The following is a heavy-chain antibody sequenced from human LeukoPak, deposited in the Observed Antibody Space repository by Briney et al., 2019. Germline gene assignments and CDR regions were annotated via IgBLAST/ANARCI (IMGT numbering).Heavy chain of an antibody. J-gene: IGHJ6*02. CDR1: GGTFSSYA. V-gene: IGHV1-69*13. Sequence: ASVKVSCKASGGTFSSYAISWVRQAPGQGLEWMGGIIPIFGTANYAQKFQGRVTITADESTSTAYMELSSLRSEDTAVYYCARELPPDYSTHYGMDVWGQGTTVTVSS. D-gene: IGHD6-13*01. CDR2: IIPIFGTA. CDR3: ARELPPDYSTHYGMDV.